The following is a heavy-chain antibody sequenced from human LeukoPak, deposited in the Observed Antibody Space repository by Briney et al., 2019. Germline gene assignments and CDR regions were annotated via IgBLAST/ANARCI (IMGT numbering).Heavy chain of an antibody. CDR2: IKQDGSEK. CDR3: ARDTYYYNSSAFYHYYYGMDV. Sequence: QPGGSLRLSCAASGFTFSSYWMSWVRQAPGKGLEWVANIKQDGSEKYYVDSVKGRFTISRDNAKNTLYLQMNSLSAEDTAVYYCARDTYYYNSSAFYHYYYGMDVWGQGTTVTVSS. V-gene: IGHV3-7*01. CDR1: GFTFSSYW. J-gene: IGHJ6*02. D-gene: IGHD3-22*01.